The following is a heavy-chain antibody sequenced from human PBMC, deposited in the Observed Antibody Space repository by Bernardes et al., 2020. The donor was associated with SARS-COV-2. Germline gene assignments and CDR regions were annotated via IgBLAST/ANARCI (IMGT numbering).Heavy chain of an antibody. V-gene: IGHV3-21*01. CDR2: ISSSSSYI. J-gene: IGHJ4*02. CDR1: GLIFSSDR. Sequence: GRSLRPSCAAFGLIFSSDRANWVRQAPGNGLEWVSSISSSSSYIYYADSVKGRFTISRDNANNSLYLQMNSMRAEDTAVYYCATPRGYSYGPFADWGQGNLVTVSS. CDR3: ATPRGYSYGPFAD. D-gene: IGHD5-18*01.